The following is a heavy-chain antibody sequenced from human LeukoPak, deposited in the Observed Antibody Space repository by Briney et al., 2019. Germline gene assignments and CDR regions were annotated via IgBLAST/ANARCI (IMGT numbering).Heavy chain of an antibody. CDR3: ARVGFRGVSSYAFDI. Sequence: RASETLSLTCTVSGGSISSYYWSWIRQPPGKGLEWIGYIYYSGSTNYNPSLKSRVTISVDTSKNQFSLKLSSVTAADTAVYYCARVGFRGVSSYAFDIWGQGTMVTVSS. CDR2: IYYSGST. D-gene: IGHD6-13*01. V-gene: IGHV4-59*01. J-gene: IGHJ3*02. CDR1: GGSISSYY.